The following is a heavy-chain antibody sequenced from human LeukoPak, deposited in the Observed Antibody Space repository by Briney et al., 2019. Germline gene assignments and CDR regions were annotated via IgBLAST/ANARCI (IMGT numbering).Heavy chain of an antibody. D-gene: IGHD2-21*02. CDR3: ARLRAFDI. CDR2: MKEDGSQK. CDR1: GFTFSRYW. J-gene: IGHJ3*02. Sequence: GESLRLSCTASGFTFSRYWMSWVRQAPGKGLEWVANMKEDGSQKYYVDSVKGRFTISRDNAKNSLYLQMNSLRAEDMAVYYCARLRAFDIWGQGTKVTVSS. V-gene: IGHV3-7*01.